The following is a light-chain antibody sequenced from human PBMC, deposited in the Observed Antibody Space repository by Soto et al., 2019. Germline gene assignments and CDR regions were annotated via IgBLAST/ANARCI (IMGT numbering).Light chain of an antibody. CDR2: GAS. Sequence: EIVLTQSPGTLSLSPGESATLSCRASQSVRSSYLAWYRQQPGQAPRLLIFGASHRANGITDRFSGSGSGTDFTLTVSRLQTEDFAVYYCQQYATSPLTFGQGTRLDIK. CDR3: QQYATSPLT. J-gene: IGKJ5*01. V-gene: IGKV3-20*01. CDR1: QSVRSSY.